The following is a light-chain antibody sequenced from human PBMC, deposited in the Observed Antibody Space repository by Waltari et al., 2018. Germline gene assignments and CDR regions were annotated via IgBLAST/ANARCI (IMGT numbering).Light chain of an antibody. CDR3: GSYTGSDAWV. V-gene: IGLV2-14*03. CDR1: SNDIGGYDH. Sequence: QSALTQPASVSGSPGQSIIISCTGTSNDIGGYDHVSWYQQHPGKAPKLIIYDVSDRPSGVSNRFSGSRSANTAFLAISGLLAEDEADYYCGSYTGSDAWVFGGGTKVTVL. CDR2: DVS. J-gene: IGLJ3*02.